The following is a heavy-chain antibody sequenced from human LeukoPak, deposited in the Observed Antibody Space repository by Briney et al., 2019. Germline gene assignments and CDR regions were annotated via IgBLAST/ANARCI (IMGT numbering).Heavy chain of an antibody. CDR1: GYSISSSKW. CDR2: IYYSGST. J-gene: IGHJ4*02. Sequence: PSETLSLTCVVSGYSISSSKWWGWIRQPPGKGLEWIGYIYYSGSTYYNPSLKTRVTMSVDTSKNQFSLKLTSVTAVDTATYYCAGTRDSDMYYFDSWGQGTLVTVS. V-gene: IGHV4-28*01. CDR3: AGTRDSDMYYFDS. D-gene: IGHD5-24*01.